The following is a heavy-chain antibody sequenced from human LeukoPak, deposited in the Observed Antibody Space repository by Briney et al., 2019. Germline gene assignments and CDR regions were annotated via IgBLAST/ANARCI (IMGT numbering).Heavy chain of an antibody. Sequence: SETLSLTYTVSGGSISSYYWSWLRQPPGKGLERIGYIYYSGSTNYNPSLKSRVTISVDTSKNQFSLKLSSVTAADTAVYYRARYCGGDCRTVYGMDVWGQGTTVTVSS. J-gene: IGHJ6*02. CDR2: IYYSGST. D-gene: IGHD2-21*02. CDR1: GGSISSYY. CDR3: ARYCGGDCRTVYGMDV. V-gene: IGHV4-59*01.